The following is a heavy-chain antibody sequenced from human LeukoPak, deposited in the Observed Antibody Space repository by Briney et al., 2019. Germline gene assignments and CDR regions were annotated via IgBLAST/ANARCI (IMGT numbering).Heavy chain of an antibody. V-gene: IGHV1-2*04. CDR3: ARGGGPAAPYYYYGMDV. J-gene: IGHJ6*02. CDR1: GYTFTGYY. CDR2: INPNSGGT. D-gene: IGHD2-2*01. Sequence: ASVKVSCKASGYTFTGYYMHWVRQAPGQGLEWMGWINPNSGGTNYAQKFQGWVTMTRDTSISTAYMELSRLRSDDTAVYYCARGGGPAAPYYYYGMDVWGQGTTVTVSS.